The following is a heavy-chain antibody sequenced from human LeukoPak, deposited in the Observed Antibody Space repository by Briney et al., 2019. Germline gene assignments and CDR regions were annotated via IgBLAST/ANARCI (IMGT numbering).Heavy chain of an antibody. V-gene: IGHV1-2*04. D-gene: IGHD3-9*01. CDR3: ARGRYFDWLFLDY. CDR2: INPNSGGT. CDR1: GHTFTGYY. Sequence: GASVKVSCKASGHTFTGYYMHWVRQAPGQGLEWMGWINPNSGGTNYAQKFQGWVTMTRDTSISTAYVELSRLRSDDTAVYYCARGRYFDWLFLDYWGQGTLVTVSS. J-gene: IGHJ4*02.